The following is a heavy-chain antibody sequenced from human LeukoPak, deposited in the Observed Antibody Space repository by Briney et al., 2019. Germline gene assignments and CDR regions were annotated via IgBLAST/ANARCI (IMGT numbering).Heavy chain of an antibody. CDR3: ARDRSYNWFDP. J-gene: IGHJ5*02. CDR1: GYTFTGYY. V-gene: IGHV1-2*02. CDR2: INPNSGGT. Sequence: SVKLSCKASGYTFTGYYMHWVRQAPGQGLEWMGWINPNSGGTNYAQKFQGRVTMTRDTSISTAYMELSRLRSDDTAVYYCARDRSYNWFDPWGQGTLVSVSS.